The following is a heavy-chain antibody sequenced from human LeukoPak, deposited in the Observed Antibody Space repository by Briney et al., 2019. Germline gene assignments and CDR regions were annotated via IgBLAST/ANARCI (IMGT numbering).Heavy chain of an antibody. V-gene: IGHV4-39*07. CDR3: ARGSPLDGSGWPNFDY. CDR2: IYYSGST. J-gene: IGHJ4*02. Sequence: PSETLSLTCTVSGGSISSSSYYWGWIRQPPGKGLEWIGSIYYSGSTYYNPSLKSRVTISVDTSKNQFSLKLSSVTAADTAVYYCARGSPLDGSGWPNFDYWGQGTLVTVSS. CDR1: GGSISSSSYY. D-gene: IGHD6-19*01.